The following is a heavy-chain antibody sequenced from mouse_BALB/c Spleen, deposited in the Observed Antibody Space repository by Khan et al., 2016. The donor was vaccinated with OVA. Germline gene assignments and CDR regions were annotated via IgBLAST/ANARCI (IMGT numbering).Heavy chain of an antibody. CDR2: IIYTGYT. D-gene: IGHD2-14*01. J-gene: IGHJ3*01. Sequence: EVELVESGPSLVKPSQTLSLTCSVTGDSITTGYWNWSRKFPGNKLEYMGYIIYTGYTYYNPSLKSRISITRHTSNNQYYLQLNSVTDEDTATYYCARSTYRYAFVYWGQGTLVTVSA. CDR3: ARSTYRYAFVY. CDR1: GDSITTGY. V-gene: IGHV3-8*02.